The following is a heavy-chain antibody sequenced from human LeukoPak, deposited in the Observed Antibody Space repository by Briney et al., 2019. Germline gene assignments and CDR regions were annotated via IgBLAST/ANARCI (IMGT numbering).Heavy chain of an antibody. J-gene: IGHJ4*02. CDR2: IGGSGKNT. Sequence: GGSLGLSCAASGFTFSSHAMSWVRQAPGKGLEWVSSIGGSGKNTFYADAVKGRFTISRDNSKDTLYLQMNSLRAEDTAIYYCAKDLETINPTMDWGQGTLVTVSS. D-gene: IGHD3-10*01. CDR1: GFTFSSHA. V-gene: IGHV3-23*01. CDR3: AKDLETINPTMD.